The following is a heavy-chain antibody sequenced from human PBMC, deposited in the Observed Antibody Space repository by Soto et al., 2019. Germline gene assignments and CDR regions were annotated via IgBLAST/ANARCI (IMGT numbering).Heavy chain of an antibody. Sequence: SETLCLTCTVSGGSISSYYWSWIRQPRVRGLGLSGYIYYVGSTNYDPSLKSRVTMSVDTSKDHVSLKLSCLSAADTAVYYSARGPAAGTRYWGKGTLVTRSS. D-gene: IGHD6-13*01. CDR2: IYYVGST. CDR3: ARGPAAGTRY. CDR1: GGSISSYY. J-gene: IGHJ4*02. V-gene: IGHV4-59*01.